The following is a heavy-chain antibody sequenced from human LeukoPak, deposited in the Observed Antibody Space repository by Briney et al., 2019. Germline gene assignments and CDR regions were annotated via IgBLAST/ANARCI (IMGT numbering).Heavy chain of an antibody. CDR2: INHSGGT. CDR1: GGSFRGYY. D-gene: IGHD2-2*01. J-gene: IGHJ4*02. Sequence: PSETLSLTCAVYGGSFRGYYWSWIRQPPGKGLEWIGEINHSGGTNYNPSLKSRVTISVDTSKNQFSLKLSSVTAADTAVYYCAGRGYCSSTSCSPPDYWGQGTLVTVSS. V-gene: IGHV4-34*01. CDR3: AGRGYCSSTSCSPPDY.